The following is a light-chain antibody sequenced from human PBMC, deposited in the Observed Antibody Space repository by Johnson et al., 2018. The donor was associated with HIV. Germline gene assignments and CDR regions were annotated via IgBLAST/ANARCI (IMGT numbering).Light chain of an antibody. V-gene: IGLV1-51*02. Sequence: VLTQPPSVSAAPGQKVTISCSGSSSNIGNNYVSWYQQLPGTAPKLLIYENNKRPSGIPDRFSGSKSGTSATLGITGLQTGDEAEYYCGTWDSSLSAYVFGTGTKVTVL. CDR2: ENN. CDR3: GTWDSSLSAYV. J-gene: IGLJ1*01. CDR1: SSNIGNNY.